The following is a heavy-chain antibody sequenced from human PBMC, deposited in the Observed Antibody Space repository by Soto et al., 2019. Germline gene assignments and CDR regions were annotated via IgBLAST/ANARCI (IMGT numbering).Heavy chain of an antibody. CDR2: ISGSGGST. J-gene: IGHJ4*02. CDR3: AKYPPTIAARIYYFDY. V-gene: IGHV3-23*01. CDR1: GFTFSSYA. D-gene: IGHD6-6*01. Sequence: GSLRLSCAASGFTFSSYAMSWVRQAPGKGLEWVSAISGSGGSTYYADSVKGRFTISGDNSKNTLYLQMNSLRAEDTAVYYCAKYPPTIAARIYYFDYWGQGTLVTVSS.